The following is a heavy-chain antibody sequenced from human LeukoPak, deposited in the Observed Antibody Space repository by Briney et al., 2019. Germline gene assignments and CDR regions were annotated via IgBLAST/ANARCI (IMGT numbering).Heavy chain of an antibody. V-gene: IGHV3-30*02. J-gene: IGHJ4*02. CDR3: AKEEYYDFWSGYLVY. Sequence: GGSLTLSCAASGFTFSSYDMHRLRQDPGNGLEGAAFIRYDRSNKYYADYVNGRFTISRDNSKNTLYLQINSLRAEDTAVYYCAKEEYYDFWSGYLVYWGQGTLVTVSS. D-gene: IGHD3-3*01. CDR2: IRYDRSNK. CDR1: GFTFSSYD.